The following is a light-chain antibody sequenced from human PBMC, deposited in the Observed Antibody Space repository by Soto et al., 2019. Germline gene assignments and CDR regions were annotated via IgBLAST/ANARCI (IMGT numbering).Light chain of an antibody. J-gene: IGKJ5*01. CDR2: VAS. CDR3: QQYGSSPPIT. V-gene: IGKV1-39*01. CDR1: QSISRY. Sequence: IQMTQSPSSLSASVGDRVTITCRSSQSISRYLNWYQQKPGKAPNLLIYVASSLQSEVPSRFSGSGSGTDFTLTITSLEPEDFAVYYCQQYGSSPPITFGQGTRLEIK.